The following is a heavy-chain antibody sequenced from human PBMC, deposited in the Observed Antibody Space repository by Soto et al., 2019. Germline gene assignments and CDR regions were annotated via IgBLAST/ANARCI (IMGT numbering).Heavy chain of an antibody. J-gene: IGHJ2*01. D-gene: IGHD7-27*01. CDR2: INHSGST. CDR1: GGSFSGYY. Sequence: QVHLQQWGAGLLKPSETLSLTCAVYGGSFSGYYWSWMRQPPGKGLEWIGEINHSGSTNYNPSLKSRVTISVDTSKNQFSLKLSSVTAADTAVYYCAISRAGDGWYFDLWGRGTLVTVSS. V-gene: IGHV4-34*01. CDR3: AISRAGDGWYFDL.